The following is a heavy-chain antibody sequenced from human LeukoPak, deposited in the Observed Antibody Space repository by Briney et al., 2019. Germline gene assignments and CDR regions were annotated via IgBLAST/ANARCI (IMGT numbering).Heavy chain of an antibody. CDR1: GFTFNSYS. V-gene: IGHV3-21*01. D-gene: IGHD6-13*01. CDR2: ISSSSSYI. CDR3: ARDMAAAHF. Sequence: PGGSLRLSCAASGFTFNSYSMNWVRQAPGKGLEWVSSISSSSSYIYYADSVKGRFTISRGNAKNSLYLQMNSLRAEDTAVYYCARDMAAAHFWGQGTLVTVSS. J-gene: IGHJ4*02.